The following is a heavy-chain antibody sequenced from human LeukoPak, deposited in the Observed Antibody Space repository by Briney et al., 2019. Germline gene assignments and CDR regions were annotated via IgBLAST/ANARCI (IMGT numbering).Heavy chain of an antibody. D-gene: IGHD1-26*01. Sequence: SQTLSLTCAISGDSVSSHLVTWNWIRQSPSRGLEWLGRTYYRSKWSTDYAVSVKSRISINPGTSKNQFSLQLNSVTPEDTAVYYCGRVVGGIFEDWGPGTLVSVSS. V-gene: IGHV6-1*01. CDR1: GDSVSSHLVT. CDR3: GRVVGGIFED. CDR2: TYYRSKWST. J-gene: IGHJ4*02.